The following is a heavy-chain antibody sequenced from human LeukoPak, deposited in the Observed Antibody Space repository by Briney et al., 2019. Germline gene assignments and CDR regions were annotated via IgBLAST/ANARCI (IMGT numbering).Heavy chain of an antibody. CDR3: ARDLSGPLDY. CDR2: IFSGGST. J-gene: IGHJ4*02. V-gene: IGHV3-66*01. D-gene: IGHD5-12*01. Sequence: PGGSLTLSGAASGLTVSDNYMSWVRQAPGKGLEWVAVIFSGGSTNYADSVKGRFTSSRDNSKNTLYLQMNSLRAEDTAVYYCARDLSGPLDYWGQGTLVTVSS. CDR1: GLTVSDNY.